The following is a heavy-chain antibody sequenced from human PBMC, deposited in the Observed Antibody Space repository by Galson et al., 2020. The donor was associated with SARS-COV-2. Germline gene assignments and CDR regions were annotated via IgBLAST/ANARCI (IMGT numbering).Heavy chain of an antibody. D-gene: IGHD3-22*01. CDR1: GGSISSGGYY. V-gene: IGHV4-31*03. CDR2: IYYSGST. J-gene: IGHJ6*02. CDR3: ASGYYYDRSGYYYYHYGMDV. Sequence: SETLSLTCTVSGGSISSGGYYWSWIRQHPGKGLEWIGYIYYSGSTYYNLSLKRRVTISVDTSKNQFSLKLSSVTAADTAVYYCASGYYYDRSGYYYYHYGMDVWGQGTTVTGSS.